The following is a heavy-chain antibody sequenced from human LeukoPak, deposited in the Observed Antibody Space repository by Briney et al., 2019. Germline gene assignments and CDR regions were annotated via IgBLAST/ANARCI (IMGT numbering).Heavy chain of an antibody. CDR3: ARDNSVGGIAWWFDP. J-gene: IGHJ5*02. Sequence: ASVKVSCKASGYTFINHWMHWVRQAPGQGLEWVGLINPTGTTTLYAQKFQGRITLTRDMSAPTDYMELSSLTSEDTAVYYCARDNSVGGIAWWFDPWGQGTLVTVSS. CDR2: INPTGTTT. CDR1: GYTFINHW. D-gene: IGHD1-26*01. V-gene: IGHV1-46*01.